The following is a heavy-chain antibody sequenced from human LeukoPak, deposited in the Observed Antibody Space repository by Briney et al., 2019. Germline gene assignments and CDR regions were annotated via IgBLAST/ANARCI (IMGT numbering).Heavy chain of an antibody. Sequence: PGGSLRLSCAASGFIFSDFYMSWVRQAAGKGLEYIAYISPSSHDMIYADSVKGRFTISRDNAKNSLYLQMNSLRAEDTAVYYCAELGITMIGGVWGKGTTVTISS. D-gene: IGHD3-10*02. V-gene: IGHV3-11*06. CDR2: ISPSSHDM. CDR1: GFIFSDFY. CDR3: AELGITMIGGV. J-gene: IGHJ6*04.